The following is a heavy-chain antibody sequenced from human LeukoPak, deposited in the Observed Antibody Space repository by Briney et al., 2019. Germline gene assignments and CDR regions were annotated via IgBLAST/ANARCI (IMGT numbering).Heavy chain of an antibody. CDR2: ISGSGGST. V-gene: IGHV3-23*01. Sequence: GGSLRLSCAASGFTFSSHWMTWVRQAPGKGLEWVSAISGSGGSTYYADSVKGRFTISRDNSKNTLYLQMNSLRAEDTAVYYCAKGDNYDILTGYPLDYWGQGTLVTVSS. D-gene: IGHD3-9*01. CDR3: AKGDNYDILTGYPLDY. J-gene: IGHJ4*02. CDR1: GFTFSSHW.